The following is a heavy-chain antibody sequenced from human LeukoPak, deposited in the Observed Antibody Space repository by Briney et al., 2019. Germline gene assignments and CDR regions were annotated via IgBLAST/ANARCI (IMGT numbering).Heavy chain of an antibody. J-gene: IGHJ5*02. D-gene: IGHD6-19*01. CDR2: IKQDGREK. CDR3: ARRPPHSSGGGNWFDP. CDR1: GFTFSSYW. Sequence: GGSLRLSCAASGFTFSSYWMSWVRQAPGKGLEWVANIKQDGREKYYVDSVKGRFTISRDNAKNSLYLQMNSLRAEDTAVYYCARRPPHSSGGGNWFDPWGQGTLVTVPS. V-gene: IGHV3-7*01.